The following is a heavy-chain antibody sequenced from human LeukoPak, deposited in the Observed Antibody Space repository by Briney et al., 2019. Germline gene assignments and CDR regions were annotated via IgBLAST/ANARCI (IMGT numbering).Heavy chain of an antibody. CDR1: GYTFTSYG. Sequence: ASVKVSCKASGYTFTSYGISWVRQAPGQGLEWMGWISAYNGNTNYAQKLQGRVTMTTDTSTSTAYMELRSLRSDDTAVYYCARVSVRYASSGLFDYWGQGTLVTVSS. J-gene: IGHJ4*02. V-gene: IGHV1-18*01. CDR3: ARVSVRYASSGLFDY. D-gene: IGHD3-22*01. CDR2: ISAYNGNT.